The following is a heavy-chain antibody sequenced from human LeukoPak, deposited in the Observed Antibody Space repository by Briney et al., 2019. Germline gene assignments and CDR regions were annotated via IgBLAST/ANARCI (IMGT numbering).Heavy chain of an antibody. CDR3: ARVESSNSAYYYYYYGMDV. CDR2: ISPNSGNT. V-gene: IGHV1-8*02. CDR1: GYTFTGYY. Sequence: ASVKVSCKASGYTFTGYYMHWVRQAPGQGLEWMGWISPNSGNTRYVENFQDRVTMTRDTSISTVCMELRSLRSEDTAVYYCARVESSNSAYYYYYYGMDVWGQGTAVTVSS. D-gene: IGHD2-2*01. J-gene: IGHJ6*02.